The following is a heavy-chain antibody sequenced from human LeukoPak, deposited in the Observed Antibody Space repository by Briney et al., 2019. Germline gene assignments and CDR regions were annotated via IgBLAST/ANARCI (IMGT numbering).Heavy chain of an antibody. J-gene: IGHJ4*02. Sequence: GGSLRLSCAASGFAFSTYGMHWVRQAPGKGLEWVAFINYDGSNKYYADSVRGRFTISRDNSKNTLYLQMNSLRSEDTAVYFCAKSRSGSANWALQIFDNWGQGTLVTVSS. CDR3: AKSRSGSANWALQIFDN. CDR1: GFAFSTYG. D-gene: IGHD1-1*01. CDR2: INYDGSNK. V-gene: IGHV3-30*02.